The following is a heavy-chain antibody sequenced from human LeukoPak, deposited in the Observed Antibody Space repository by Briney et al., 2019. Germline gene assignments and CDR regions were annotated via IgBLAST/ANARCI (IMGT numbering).Heavy chain of an antibody. CDR3: ASLGYCSGGSYYVGNWFDP. J-gene: IGHJ5*02. CDR2: ISSSSSYI. D-gene: IGHD2-15*01. CDR1: GFTFSSYS. V-gene: IGHV3-21*01. Sequence: GGSLRLSCAASGFTFSSYSMNWVRQAPGKGLEWVSSISSSSSYIYYADSVKGRFTISRDNAKNSLYLQMNSLRAEDTAVYYCASLGYCSGGSYYVGNWFDPWGQGTLVTVSS.